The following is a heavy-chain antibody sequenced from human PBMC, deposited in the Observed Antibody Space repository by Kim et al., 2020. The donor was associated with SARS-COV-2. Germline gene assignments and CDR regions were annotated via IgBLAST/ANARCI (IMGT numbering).Heavy chain of an antibody. D-gene: IGHD3-10*01. CDR3: AKDINAWFGAHRLGVYFDY. V-gene: IGHV3-9*01. CDR2: ISWNSGSI. CDR1: GFTFDDYA. Sequence: GGSLRLSCAASGFTFDDYAMHWVRQAPGKGLEWVSGISWNSGSIGYADSVKGRFTISRDNAKNSLYLQMNSLRAEDTALYYCAKDINAWFGAHRLGVYFDYWGQGTLVTVSS. J-gene: IGHJ4*02.